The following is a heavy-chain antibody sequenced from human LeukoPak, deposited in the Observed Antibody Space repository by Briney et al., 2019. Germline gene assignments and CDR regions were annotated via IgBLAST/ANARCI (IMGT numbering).Heavy chain of an antibody. CDR3: TRDSWSQIDYYYYMDV. CDR2: IIPLFGTA. CDR1: GGTFSSYP. V-gene: IGHV1-69*13. J-gene: IGHJ6*03. Sequence: ASVKVSCKASGGTFSSYPVSWVRQAPGQGLEWMGRIIPLFGTANYAQKFEGRVTISADEPTGTAYMELTSLRSEDTAVCYCTRDSWSQIDYYYYMDVWGKGTTVIVSS. D-gene: IGHD2-8*02.